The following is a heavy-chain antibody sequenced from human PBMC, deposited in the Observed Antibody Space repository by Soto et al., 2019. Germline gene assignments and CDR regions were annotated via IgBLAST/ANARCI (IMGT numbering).Heavy chain of an antibody. CDR1: GGSISSGDYY. CDR2: IYYSGST. Sequence: SETLSLTCTVSGGSISSGDYYWSWNRQPPGKGLEWIGYIYYSGSTYYNPSLKSRVTISVDTSKNQFSLKLSSVTAADTAVYYCARDRAVAGLRDVWGQGTTVTVSS. V-gene: IGHV4-30-4*01. D-gene: IGHD6-19*01. J-gene: IGHJ6*02. CDR3: ARDRAVAGLRDV.